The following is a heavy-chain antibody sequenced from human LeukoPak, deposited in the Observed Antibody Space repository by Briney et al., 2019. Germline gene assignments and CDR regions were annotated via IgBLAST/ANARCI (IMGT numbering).Heavy chain of an antibody. CDR1: GFTFSSYS. J-gene: IGHJ4*02. Sequence: PGGSLRLSCAASGFTFSSYSMNWVRQAPGKGLGGGSSISSSSSYIYYADSVKGRFTISRDNAKNSLYLQMNSLRAEDTAVYYCASGFLEWLWAFDYWGQGTLVTVSS. D-gene: IGHD3-3*01. CDR2: ISSSSSYI. CDR3: ASGFLEWLWAFDY. V-gene: IGHV3-21*01.